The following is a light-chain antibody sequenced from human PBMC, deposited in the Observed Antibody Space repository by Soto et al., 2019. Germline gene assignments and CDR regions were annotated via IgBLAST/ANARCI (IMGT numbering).Light chain of an antibody. Sequence: QSVLTQPPSASGSPGQSVTISCTGTSSDVGRYNYVSWYQQHPGKAPKLIIYEVTKRPSGVPDRFSGSKSGNTASLTVSGLQAEDEADYYCSSFAGSYTSYVFGTGTKVTVL. V-gene: IGLV2-8*01. CDR1: SSDVGRYNY. J-gene: IGLJ1*01. CDR3: SSFAGSYTSYV. CDR2: EVT.